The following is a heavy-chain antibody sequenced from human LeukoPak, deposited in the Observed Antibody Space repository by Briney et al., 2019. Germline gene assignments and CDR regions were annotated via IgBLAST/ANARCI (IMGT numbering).Heavy chain of an antibody. Sequence: PGGSLRLPCAASGFTFSDYYMSWIRQAPGKGLEWVSYISSSSSYTNYADSVKGRFTISRDNAKDSLYLQMNSLRAEDTAVYYCARAGYSGSYRDYWGQGTLVTVSS. V-gene: IGHV3-11*06. J-gene: IGHJ4*02. CDR2: ISSSSSYT. CDR1: GFTFSDYY. D-gene: IGHD1-26*01. CDR3: ARAGYSGSYRDY.